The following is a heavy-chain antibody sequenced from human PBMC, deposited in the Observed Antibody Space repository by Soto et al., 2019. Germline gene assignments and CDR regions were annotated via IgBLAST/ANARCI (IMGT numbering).Heavy chain of an antibody. Sequence: QVQLVESGGGVVQPGRSLRLSCAASGFTFSSYGMHWVRQAPGKGLEWVAVLWYDGSNKNYADSVKGRFTISRDNSKNTLYLEMNRLRAEDTAVYYCARDKGWLDYGGQGTLVTVSS. J-gene: IGHJ4*02. D-gene: IGHD6-19*01. V-gene: IGHV3-33*01. CDR3: ARDKGWLDY. CDR1: GFTFSSYG. CDR2: LWYDGSNK.